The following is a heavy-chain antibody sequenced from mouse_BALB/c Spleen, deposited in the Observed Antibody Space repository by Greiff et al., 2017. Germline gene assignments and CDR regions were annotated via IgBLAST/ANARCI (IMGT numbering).Heavy chain of an antibody. CDR2: IYPGDGDT. D-gene: IGHD2-1*01. Sequence: QVQLKESGAELVRPGSSVKISCKASGYAFSSYWMNWVKQRPGQGLEWIGQIYPGDGDTNYNGKFKGKATLTADKSSSTAYMQLSSLTSEDSAVYFCARQYYGNPYWYFDVWGAGTTVTVSS. CDR1: GYAFSSYW. J-gene: IGHJ1*01. CDR3: ARQYYGNPYWYFDV. V-gene: IGHV1-80*01.